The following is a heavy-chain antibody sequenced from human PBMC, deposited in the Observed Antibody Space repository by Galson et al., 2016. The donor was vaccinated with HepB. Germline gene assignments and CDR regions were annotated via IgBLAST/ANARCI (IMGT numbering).Heavy chain of an antibody. CDR3: ARSHPYDSSGNDAFDI. CDR1: GSTFTYRY. J-gene: IGHJ3*02. V-gene: IGHV1-45*02. Sequence: SCKASGSTFTYRYLHWVRQAPGQALEWMGWITPFNTNTNYAQKFQDRVTITRDRSMSTAYMELSSLRSEDTAMYYCARSHPYDSSGNDAFDIWGQGTMVTVSS. CDR2: ITPFNTNT. D-gene: IGHD3-22*01.